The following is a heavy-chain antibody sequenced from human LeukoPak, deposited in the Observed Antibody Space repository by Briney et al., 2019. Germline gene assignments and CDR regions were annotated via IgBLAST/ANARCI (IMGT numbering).Heavy chain of an antibody. J-gene: IGHJ4*02. CDR3: ARSDLRGYSYGYEDY. CDR1: GGTFSSYA. D-gene: IGHD5-18*01. V-gene: IGHV1-69*13. Sequence: ASVKVSCKASGGTFSSYAISWVRQAPGQGLEWMGGIIPIFGTANYAQKFQGRVTITADESTSTAYMELGSLRSEDTAVYYCARSDLRGYSYGYEDYWGQGTLVTVSS. CDR2: IIPIFGTA.